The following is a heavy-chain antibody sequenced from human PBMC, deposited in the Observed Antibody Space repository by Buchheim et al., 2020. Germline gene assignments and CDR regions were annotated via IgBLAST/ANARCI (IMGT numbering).Heavy chain of an antibody. CDR1: GSSFSNYA. J-gene: IGHJ4*02. CDR2: IVPIFGTP. V-gene: IGHV1-69*01. D-gene: IGHD6-13*01. Sequence: QVQLVQSGAEVKKPGSSVKVSCKTSGSSFSNYAISWVRQAPGQGLEWMGGIVPIFGTPNYAQKFQGSVTITADEFKTPAYMELRSLISEDTAVYYCAGGQEGTQLTHDYWGQGTL. CDR3: AGGQEGTQLTHDY.